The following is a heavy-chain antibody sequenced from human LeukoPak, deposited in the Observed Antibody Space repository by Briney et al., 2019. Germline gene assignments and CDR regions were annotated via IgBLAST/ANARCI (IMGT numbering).Heavy chain of an antibody. CDR1: GFTFSSYA. CDR2: ISHTGSAN. CDR3: ARGPRTGYYYYYMDV. Sequence: PGGSLRLSCAASGFTFSSYAMNWVRQAPGKGLEWVSYISHTGSANSYADSVKGRFTISRDNAKNSLYLQMNSLRAEDTAVYYCARGPRTGYYYYYMDVWGKGTTVTISS. D-gene: IGHD1-1*01. V-gene: IGHV3-48*03. J-gene: IGHJ6*03.